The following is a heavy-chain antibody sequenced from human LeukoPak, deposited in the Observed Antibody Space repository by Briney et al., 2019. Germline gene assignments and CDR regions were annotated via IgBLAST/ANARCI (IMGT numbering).Heavy chain of an antibody. V-gene: IGHV4-61*02. J-gene: IGHJ4*02. Sequence: PSETLSLTCTVSGGSISSGSYYWSWIRQPAGKGLEWIGRIYTSGSTNYNPSLKSRVTISVDTSKNQFSLKLSSVTAADTAVYYCARGQKNGRVYGDYAEPFDYWGQGTLVTVSS. CDR2: IYTSGST. CDR3: ARGQKNGRVYGDYAEPFDY. CDR1: GGSISSGSYY. D-gene: IGHD4-17*01.